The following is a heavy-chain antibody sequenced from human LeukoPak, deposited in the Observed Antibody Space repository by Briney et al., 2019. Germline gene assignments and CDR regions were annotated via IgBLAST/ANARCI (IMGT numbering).Heavy chain of an antibody. J-gene: IGHJ3*02. CDR3: ARGPIWYDRQFEI. D-gene: IGHD1-14*01. CDR2: ISSSGSTI. Sequence: GGSLRLSCAASGFTFSSYEMNWVRQAPGKGLEWVSYISSSGSTIYYADSVKGRFTISRDNAKNSLYLQMNSLRAEDTAVYYCARGPIWYDRQFEIWGQGTMVTVSS. CDR1: GFTFSSYE. V-gene: IGHV3-48*03.